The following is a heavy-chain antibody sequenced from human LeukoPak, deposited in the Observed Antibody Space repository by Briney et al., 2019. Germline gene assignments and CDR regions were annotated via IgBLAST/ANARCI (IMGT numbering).Heavy chain of an antibody. V-gene: IGHV1-8*01. CDR3: ARGLSGSYYLIYSYYYYMDV. D-gene: IGHD1-26*01. CDR1: GYTFTSYD. J-gene: IGHJ6*03. Sequence: GASVKVSWKASGYTFTSYDINWVRQATGQGLEWMGWMNPNSGTTGYAQKFQGRVTMTRNTYISTAYMELSSLRSEDTAVYYCARGLSGSYYLIYSYYYYMDVWGKGTTVTVSS. CDR2: MNPNSGTT.